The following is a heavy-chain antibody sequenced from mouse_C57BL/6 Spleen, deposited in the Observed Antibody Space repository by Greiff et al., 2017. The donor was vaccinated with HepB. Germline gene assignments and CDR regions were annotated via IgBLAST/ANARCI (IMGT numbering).Heavy chain of an antibody. CDR1: GFTFSDYG. Sequence: EVKLVESGGGLVKPGGSLKLSCAASGFTFSDYGMHWVRQAPEKGLEWVAYISSGSSTIYYADTVKGRFTISRDNAKNTLFLQMTSLRSEDTAMYYCARGELLRSMDYWGQGTSVTVSS. D-gene: IGHD2-12*01. J-gene: IGHJ4*01. CDR3: ARGELLRSMDY. CDR2: ISSGSSTI. V-gene: IGHV5-17*01.